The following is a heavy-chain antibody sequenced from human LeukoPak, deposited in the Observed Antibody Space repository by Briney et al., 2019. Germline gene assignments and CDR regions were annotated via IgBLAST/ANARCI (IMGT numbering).Heavy chain of an antibody. V-gene: IGHV3-23*01. CDR2: IMIGGDGK. CDR3: VRAAPRDCSPASCSLFDT. D-gene: IGHD2-2*01. Sequence: GSLRLSCAGSGFTFNNYAMSWVRRAPRKGLAWVSTIMIGGDGKHYADSVKGRFTISRDRSESTLYLQMNGLRADDTAVYYCVRAAPRDCSPASCSLFDTWGQGTLVTVSS. CDR1: GFTFNNYA. J-gene: IGHJ4*02.